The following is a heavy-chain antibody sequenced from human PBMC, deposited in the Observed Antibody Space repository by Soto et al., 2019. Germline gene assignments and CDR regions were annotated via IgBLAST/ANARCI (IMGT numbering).Heavy chain of an antibody. D-gene: IGHD6-25*01. Sequence: PSETLSLTXTVSGASITGYPWILIRQFPGKGLECLGYISYSGATNYNPSLKSRITISVDTSKNQFSLKLSSVTAADRAVYYCATGPSSSNGYRQFDYLGQGALVTVSS. CDR1: GASITGYP. CDR3: ATGPSSSNGYRQFDY. V-gene: IGHV4-59*08. J-gene: IGHJ4*02. CDR2: ISYSGAT.